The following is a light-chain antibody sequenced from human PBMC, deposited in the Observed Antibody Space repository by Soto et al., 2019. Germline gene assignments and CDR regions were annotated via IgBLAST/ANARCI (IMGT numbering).Light chain of an antibody. CDR3: CSYAGNYTYV. V-gene: IGLV2-11*01. Sequence: QSALTQPRSVSGSPGQSVTTSCTGTSSDVGGYNYVSWYQQHPGKAPKLMIYDVNKRPSGVPDRFSGSKSGSTASLTISGLQSEDEADYFCCSYAGNYTYVFGTGTKV. CDR2: DVN. J-gene: IGLJ1*01. CDR1: SSDVGGYNY.